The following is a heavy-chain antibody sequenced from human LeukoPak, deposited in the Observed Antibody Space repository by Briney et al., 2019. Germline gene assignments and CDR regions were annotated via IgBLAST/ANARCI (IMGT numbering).Heavy chain of an antibody. Sequence: SETLSLTCAVYGGLFGDYYWSWIRQPPGKGLEWVGEVNHKGNMRYNPPLQGRVTISVDRSKNQYSLTLNSVTAADTATYFCVIAHKYCLSDTCYARPCYWSQGAPVTVSS. CDR1: GGLFGDYY. V-gene: IGHV4-34*01. CDR2: VNHKGNM. J-gene: IGHJ4*02. D-gene: IGHD2-2*01. CDR3: VIAHKYCLSDTCYARPCY.